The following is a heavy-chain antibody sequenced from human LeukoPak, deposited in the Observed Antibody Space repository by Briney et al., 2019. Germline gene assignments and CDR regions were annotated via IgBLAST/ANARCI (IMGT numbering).Heavy chain of an antibody. CDR3: ARADDPYFYDSSGYSPDY. J-gene: IGHJ4*02. CDR2: INPNSGGT. D-gene: IGHD3-22*01. V-gene: IGHV1-2*02. CDR1: GYTFTGYY. Sequence: ASVKVSCKASGYTFTGYYMHWVRQAPGQGLAWMGWINPNSGGTNYAQKFQGRVTMTRDTSISTASMELSRLRSDDTAVYFCARADDPYFYDSSGYSPDYWGQGTLVTVSS.